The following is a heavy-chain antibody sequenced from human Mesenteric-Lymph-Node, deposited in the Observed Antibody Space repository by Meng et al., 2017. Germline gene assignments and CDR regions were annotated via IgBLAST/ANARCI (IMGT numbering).Heavy chain of an antibody. J-gene: IGHJ4*02. Sequence: QVQLQQWGAGLLKPSETLSLTCAVYGGSFSGYYWSWIRQPPGKGLEWIGEINHSGSTNYNPSLKSRVTISVDTSKNQFPLKLSSVTAADTAVYYCARTIGGADIVVVPAAYYFDYWGQGTLVTVSS. CDR1: GGSFSGYY. CDR2: INHSGST. CDR3: ARTIGGADIVVVPAAYYFDY. D-gene: IGHD2-2*01. V-gene: IGHV4-34*01.